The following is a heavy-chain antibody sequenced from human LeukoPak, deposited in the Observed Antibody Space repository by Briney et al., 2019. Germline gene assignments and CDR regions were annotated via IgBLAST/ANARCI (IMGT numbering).Heavy chain of an antibody. Sequence: GGSLRLSCAASGFTFSSYSMNWVRQAPGKGLEWVSSISSSSSYIYYADSVKGRFTISRDNAKNSLYLQMNSLRAEDTAVYYCARFRCSSTSCYRKFDYWGQGTLVTVSS. CDR1: GFTFSSYS. J-gene: IGHJ4*02. CDR3: ARFRCSSTSCYRKFDY. V-gene: IGHV3-21*01. CDR2: ISSSSSYI. D-gene: IGHD2-2*02.